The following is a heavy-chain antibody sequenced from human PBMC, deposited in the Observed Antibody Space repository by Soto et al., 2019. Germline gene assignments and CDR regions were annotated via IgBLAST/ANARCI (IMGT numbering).Heavy chain of an antibody. Sequence: GASVKVSCKASGYTFTGYYMHWVRQAPGQGLEWMGWINPNSGGTNYAQKFQGWVTMTRDTSISTAYMELSRLRSDDTAVYYCARAGVQYXYDSSGYFHYYYYGMDVWGQGTTVTVSS. CDR2: INPNSGGT. D-gene: IGHD3-22*01. CDR3: ARAGVQYXYDSSGYFHYYYYGMDV. CDR1: GYTFTGYY. J-gene: IGHJ6*02. V-gene: IGHV1-2*04.